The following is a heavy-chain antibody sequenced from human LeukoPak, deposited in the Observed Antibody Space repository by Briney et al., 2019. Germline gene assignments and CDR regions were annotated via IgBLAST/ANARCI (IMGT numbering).Heavy chain of an antibody. CDR3: ARDRSGKLAEYFQH. CDR2: INAGNGNT. V-gene: IGHV1-3*01. Sequence: ASVKVSCKASGYTFTSYAMHWVRQAPGQRLEWMGWINAGNGNTKYSQKFQGRVTITRDTSASTAYMELSSLRSEDTAVYYCARDRSGKLAEYFQHWGQGTLVTVSS. J-gene: IGHJ1*01. CDR1: GYTFTSYA. D-gene: IGHD3-3*01.